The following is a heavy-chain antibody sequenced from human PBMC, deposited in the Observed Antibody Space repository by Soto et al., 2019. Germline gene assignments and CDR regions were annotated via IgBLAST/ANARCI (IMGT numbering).Heavy chain of an antibody. CDR3: TRDRGYPDSFDL. J-gene: IGHJ3*01. Sequence: ASVKVSCKASGYTFTGYYMHWVRQAPGQGLEWMGWINPNSGGTNYAQKFQGRFTISRDNAKDKLYLQMNSLRVEDTAVYYCTRDRGYPDSFDLWGQGTMVT. CDR1: GYTFTGYY. CDR2: INPNSGGT. D-gene: IGHD3-10*01. V-gene: IGHV1-2*02.